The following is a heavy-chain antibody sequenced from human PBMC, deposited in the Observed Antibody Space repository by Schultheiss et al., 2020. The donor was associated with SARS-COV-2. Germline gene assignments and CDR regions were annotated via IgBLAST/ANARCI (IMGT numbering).Heavy chain of an antibody. CDR3: ARELGRAAEYDAFDI. D-gene: IGHD6-13*01. Sequence: GGSLRLSCAASGFTFSNSDMNWVHQAPGKGLEWVSYISSSGSAIYYTDSVKGRFTISRDNAKNSLYLQVNSLRAEDTAVYYCARELGRAAEYDAFDIWGQGTMVTVSS. CDR1: GFTFSNSD. CDR2: ISSSGSAI. J-gene: IGHJ3*02. V-gene: IGHV3-48*04.